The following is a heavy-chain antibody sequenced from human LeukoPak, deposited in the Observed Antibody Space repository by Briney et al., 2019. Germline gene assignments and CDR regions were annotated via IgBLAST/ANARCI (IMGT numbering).Heavy chain of an antibody. CDR3: AKDNCHVGGGSCYSDAFDI. CDR2: IYSGGST. V-gene: IGHV3-53*01. CDR1: GFTVSSNY. D-gene: IGHD2-15*01. Sequence: GGSLRLSCAASGFTVSSNYMSWVRQAPGKGLEWVSVIYSGGSTYYADSVKGRFTISRDNSKNTLYLQMNSLRAEDTAVYYCAKDNCHVGGGSCYSDAFDIWGQGTMVTVSS. J-gene: IGHJ3*02.